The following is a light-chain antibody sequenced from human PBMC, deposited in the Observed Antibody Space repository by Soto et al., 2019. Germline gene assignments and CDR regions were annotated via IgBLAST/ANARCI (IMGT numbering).Light chain of an antibody. CDR2: DAS. Sequence: DIQMTQSPSTLSASVGDRVTITCRASQRISNWLAWYQQKPGKAPKLLIYDASRLTSGVPSRFSGSGSGTEFTLTISSLQPDDFATYYCQQYNTYSLYTFGQGTKLEIK. J-gene: IGKJ2*01. V-gene: IGKV1-5*01. CDR3: QQYNTYSLYT. CDR1: QRISNW.